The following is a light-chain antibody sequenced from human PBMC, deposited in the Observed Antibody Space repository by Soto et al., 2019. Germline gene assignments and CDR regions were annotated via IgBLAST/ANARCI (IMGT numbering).Light chain of an antibody. CDR1: QSISNF. Sequence: DIQMTQSPSSLSASVGERVTIACRASQSISNFLNWYQQKPGKAPKVLINAASGLQSGVPSRFSGSGSGTDFTLTISSLQPEDFATYDCQQSYSTPWTFGQGTNVEI. CDR3: QQSYSTPWT. V-gene: IGKV1-39*01. J-gene: IGKJ1*01. CDR2: AAS.